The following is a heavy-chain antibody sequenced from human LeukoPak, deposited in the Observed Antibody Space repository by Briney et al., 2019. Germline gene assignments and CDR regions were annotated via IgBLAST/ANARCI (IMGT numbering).Heavy chain of an antibody. CDR2: ISYDGSNK. CDR1: GFIFSDSA. Sequence: GGSLRLSCAASGFIFSDSAMHWVRQAPGKGLEWVAVISYDGSNKYYADSVKGRFTISRDNSKNTLYLQMNSLRAKDTAVYYCARPLYYYDSSGYPDYWGQGTLVTVSS. CDR3: ARPLYYYDSSGYPDY. V-gene: IGHV3-30-3*01. D-gene: IGHD3-22*01. J-gene: IGHJ4*02.